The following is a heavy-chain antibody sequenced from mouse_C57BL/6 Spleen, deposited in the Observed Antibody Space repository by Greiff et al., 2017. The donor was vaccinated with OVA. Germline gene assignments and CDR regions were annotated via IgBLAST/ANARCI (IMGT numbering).Heavy chain of an antibody. Sequence: QVQLKESGPGILQPSQTLSLPCSFSGFSLSTFGMGVGWIRQPSGKGLEWLAHIWWDADKYYNPALKSRLTISKDTSKNQVFLKIANVDTADTATYYCARAYSSGHYAMDYWGQGTSVTVSS. V-gene: IGHV8-8*01. J-gene: IGHJ4*01. CDR2: IWWDADK. CDR3: ARAYSSGHYAMDY. CDR1: GFSLSTFGMG. D-gene: IGHD3-2*02.